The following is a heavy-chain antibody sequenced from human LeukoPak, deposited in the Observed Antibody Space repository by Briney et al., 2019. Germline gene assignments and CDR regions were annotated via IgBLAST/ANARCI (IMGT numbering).Heavy chain of an antibody. V-gene: IGHV1-2*02. Sequence: GGSLRLSCAASGFTFSSYAMHWVRQAPGQGLEWMGWINPNSGGTNYAQTFQGRVTMTRDTSINTAYMELSRLISDDTAVYYCARGQETVTTPHFDYWGQGTLVTVPS. J-gene: IGHJ4*02. CDR2: INPNSGGT. CDR3: ARGQETVTTPHFDY. CDR1: GFTFSSYA. D-gene: IGHD4-17*01.